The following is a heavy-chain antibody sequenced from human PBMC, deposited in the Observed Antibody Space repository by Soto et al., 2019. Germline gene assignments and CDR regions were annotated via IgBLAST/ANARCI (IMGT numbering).Heavy chain of an antibody. Sequence: QVQLVQSGAEVKKPGSSVKVSCKASGGTFSSYAISWVRQAPGQGLEWMGGIIPIFGTANYAQKFQGRVTIAADESTSTAYMELSSLRAEDTAVYYCARDRRSSSRYYFDYWGQGTLVTVSS. V-gene: IGHV1-69*01. J-gene: IGHJ4*02. CDR3: ARDRRSSSRYYFDY. D-gene: IGHD6-13*01. CDR2: IIPIFGTA. CDR1: GGTFSSYA.